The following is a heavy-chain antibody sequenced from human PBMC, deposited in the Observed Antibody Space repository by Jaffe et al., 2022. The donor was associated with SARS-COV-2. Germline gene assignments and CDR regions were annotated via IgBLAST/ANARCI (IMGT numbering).Heavy chain of an antibody. D-gene: IGHD6-6*01. CDR1: GYTFISHY. J-gene: IGHJ6*02. V-gene: IGHV1-46*01. Sequence: QVQLVQSGAEVKKPGASVKVSCKASGYTFISHYIHWVRQAPGQGLEWMGIINPSGGSTRYAQKFQGRVTLTKDSTTSTVYMELSSLRSDDTAVYYCARRGSSSSPYYSGMDVWGQGTTVTVSS. CDR2: INPSGGST. CDR3: ARRGSSSSPYYSGMDV.